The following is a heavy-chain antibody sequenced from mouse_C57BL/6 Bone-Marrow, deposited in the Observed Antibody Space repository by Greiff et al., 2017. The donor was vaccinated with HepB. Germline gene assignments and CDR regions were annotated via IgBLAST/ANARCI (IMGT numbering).Heavy chain of an antibody. D-gene: IGHD1-1*01. CDR2: IHPSDSDT. Sequence: QVQLQQPGAELVKPGASVKVSCKASGYTFTSYWMHWVKQRPGQGLEWIGRIHPSDSDTNYNQKFKGKATLTVDKSSSTAYMQLSSLTSEDSAVYYCASIYYYGSRDRGWFAYWGQGTLVTVSA. CDR3: ASIYYYGSRDRGWFAY. V-gene: IGHV1-74*01. J-gene: IGHJ3*01. CDR1: GYTFTSYW.